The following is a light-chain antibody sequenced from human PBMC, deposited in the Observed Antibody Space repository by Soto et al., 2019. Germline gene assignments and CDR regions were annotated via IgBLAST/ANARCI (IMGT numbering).Light chain of an antibody. V-gene: IGKV3-20*01. CDR3: QVYGSSHKT. CDR1: QPVNSGY. J-gene: IGKJ1*01. Sequence: IVLTQSPGTLSLSPGEGATLSCRASQPVNSGYLAWYQQKPGQAPRLLMYGVSTRDTGIQDRFSGSGAGTDFTLTISRLEPGDFAVYYCQVYGSSHKTFGQGTKVEFK. CDR2: GVS.